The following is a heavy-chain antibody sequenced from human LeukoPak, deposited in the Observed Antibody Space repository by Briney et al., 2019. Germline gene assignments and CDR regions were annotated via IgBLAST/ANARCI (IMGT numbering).Heavy chain of an antibody. CDR1: GGSISSGGYY. V-gene: IGHV4-31*03. J-gene: IGHJ4*02. D-gene: IGHD3-10*01. CDR2: IYYSGST. CDR3: ARGGRGIRGFY. Sequence: SETLSLTCTVSGGSISSGGYYWSWLRQHPGKGLEWIGYIYYSGSTYYNPSLRSRVTISVDTSKNQFSLKLSSVTAADTAVYYCARGGRGIRGFYWGQGTLVTVSS.